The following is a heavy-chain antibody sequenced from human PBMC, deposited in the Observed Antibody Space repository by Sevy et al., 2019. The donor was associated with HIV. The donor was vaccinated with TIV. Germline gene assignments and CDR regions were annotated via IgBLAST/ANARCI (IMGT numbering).Heavy chain of an antibody. CDR3: AGIFTMVRATESNWFDP. J-gene: IGHJ5*02. D-gene: IGHD3-10*01. V-gene: IGHV3-11*06. CDR1: GFTFSDYY. CDR2: ISSSSSYT. Sequence: GGSLRLSCAASGFTFSDYYMSWIRQAPGKGLEWVSYISSSSSYTNYADSVKGRFTISRDNAMNSLYLQMNSLRAEDTAVYYCAGIFTMVRATESNWFDPWGQGTLVTVSS.